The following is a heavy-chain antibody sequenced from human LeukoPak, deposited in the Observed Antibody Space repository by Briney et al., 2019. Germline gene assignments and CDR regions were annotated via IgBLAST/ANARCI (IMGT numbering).Heavy chain of an antibody. V-gene: IGHV3-30*04. D-gene: IGHD3-10*01. CDR3: ARDRDYYGSGSPMDAFDI. CDR1: GFTFSSYA. J-gene: IGHJ3*02. CDR2: ISYDGSNK. Sequence: GGSLRLSCAASGFTFSSYAMHWVRQAPGKGLEWVAVISYDGSNKYYADSVKGRFTISRDNSKNTLYLQMNSLRAEDTAVYYCARDRDYYGSGSPMDAFDIWGQGTMVTVSS.